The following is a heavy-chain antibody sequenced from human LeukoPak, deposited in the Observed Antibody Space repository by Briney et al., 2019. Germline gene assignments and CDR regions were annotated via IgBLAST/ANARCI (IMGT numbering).Heavy chain of an antibody. CDR1: GFTFSDYY. V-gene: IGHV3-11*01. Sequence: TGGSLRLSCAASGFTFSDYYMSWIRQAPGKGLEWVSYISSSGSTIYYADSVRGRFTISRDNSKNTLYLQMNSLRAEDTAVFYCAKRDSSGSYYFDYWGQGTLVTVSS. J-gene: IGHJ4*02. D-gene: IGHD3-22*01. CDR2: ISSSGSTI. CDR3: AKRDSSGSYYFDY.